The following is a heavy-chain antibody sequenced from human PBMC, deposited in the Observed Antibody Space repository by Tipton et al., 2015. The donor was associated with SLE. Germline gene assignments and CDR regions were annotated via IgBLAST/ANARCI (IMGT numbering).Heavy chain of an antibody. J-gene: IGHJ4*02. CDR3: ARTGPGYAPFDY. CDR1: GFTFSSYA. Sequence: SLRLSCAASGFTFSSYAMSWVRQAPGKGLEWVSAISGSGGSTYYADSVKGRFTISRDNAKNSLYLQMNSLRAEDTAVYYCARTGPGYAPFDYWGQGTLVTVSS. D-gene: IGHD5-18*01. V-gene: IGHV3-23*01. CDR2: ISGSGGST.